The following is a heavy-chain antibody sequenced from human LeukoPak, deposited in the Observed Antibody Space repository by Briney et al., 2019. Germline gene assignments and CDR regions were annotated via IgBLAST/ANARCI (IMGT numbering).Heavy chain of an antibody. Sequence: GGSLRLSCAGSGFTFSSYSMIWVRQAPGKGLEWVSSIRGDSTETRHAASVMGRFTISRDNAKKSLYLQMNSLRAEDTAVYYCARGHCGVVLDYWGQGTLVTVSS. D-gene: IGHD3-3*01. J-gene: IGHJ4*02. CDR2: IRGDSTET. V-gene: IGHV3-21*01. CDR1: GFTFSSYS. CDR3: ARGHCGVVLDY.